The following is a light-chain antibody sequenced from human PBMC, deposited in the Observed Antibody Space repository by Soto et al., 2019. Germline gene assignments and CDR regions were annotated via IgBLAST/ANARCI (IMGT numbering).Light chain of an antibody. V-gene: IGKV3-15*01. J-gene: IGKJ4*01. CDR2: GAS. CDR1: QSVSSN. CDR3: QQYNNWPGA. Sequence: ERVMTQSPATLSVSPGERATLSCRASQSVSSNLAWYQQKPGQAPRLLIYGASTRATGIPARFSGSGSGTEFTLTISSLQSEDFAVYYCQQYNNWPGAFGGGTKVEIK.